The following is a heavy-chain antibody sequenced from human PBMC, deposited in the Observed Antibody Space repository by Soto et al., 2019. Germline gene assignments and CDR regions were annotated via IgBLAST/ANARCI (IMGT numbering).Heavy chain of an antibody. V-gene: IGHV4-34*01. J-gene: IGHJ6*02. Sequence: SETLSLTCAVYGGSFSGYYWTWIRQPPGTGLEWIGYIYHSGTTYYNPSLKSRVTISVDTSKNQFSLKVSSVTAADTAVYYCARTRTVAYYYGMDVWGQGTTVTVSS. D-gene: IGHD4-4*01. CDR1: GGSFSGYY. CDR2: IYHSGTT. CDR3: ARTRTVAYYYGMDV.